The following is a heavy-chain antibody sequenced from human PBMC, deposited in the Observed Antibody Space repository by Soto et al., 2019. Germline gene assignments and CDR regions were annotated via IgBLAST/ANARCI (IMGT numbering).Heavy chain of an antibody. CDR1: GFTLRIYA. J-gene: IGHJ6*02. CDR3: AKRGDILDVSSSFVGYGMDV. V-gene: IGHV3-23*01. D-gene: IGHD2-15*01. CDR2: LRGNGVGI. Sequence: EVRLQESGGDVVQGGGSLRLSCVPSGFTLRIYAMTLVRQAPGKGLEWVARLRGNGVGISYADSVKGRFTIFRDNPKNTVYVKMNSLRVDDTAVYFCAKRGDILDVSSSFVGYGMDVWGQGTTVTVSS.